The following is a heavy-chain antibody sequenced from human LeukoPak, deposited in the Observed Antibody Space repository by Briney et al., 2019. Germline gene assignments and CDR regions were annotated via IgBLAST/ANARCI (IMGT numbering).Heavy chain of an antibody. CDR3: ARVRYDYVWGSYDY. V-gene: IGHV1-69*05. CDR1: GGTFSSYA. CDR2: IIPIFGTA. Sequence: SVKVSCKASGGTFSSYAISWVRQAPGQGLEWMGGIIPIFGTANYAQKFQGRVTITTDESTSTAYMELSSLGSEDTAVYYCARVRYDYVWGSYDYWGQGTLVTVSS. J-gene: IGHJ4*02. D-gene: IGHD3-16*01.